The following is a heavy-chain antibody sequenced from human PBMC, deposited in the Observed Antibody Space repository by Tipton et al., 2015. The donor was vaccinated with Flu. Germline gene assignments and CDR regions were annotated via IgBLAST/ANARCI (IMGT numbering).Heavy chain of an antibody. J-gene: IGHJ4*02. CDR2: INHSGST. D-gene: IGHD3-10*01. CDR1: GGSISSYY. V-gene: IGHV4-34*01. CDR3: ARGQGLGSGSTPTGY. Sequence: TLSLTCTVSGGSISSYYWSWIRQPPGKGLEWIGEINHSGSTNYNPSLKSRVTISVDTSKNQFSLKLSSVTAADTAVYYCARGQGLGSGSTPTGYWGQGTLVTVSS.